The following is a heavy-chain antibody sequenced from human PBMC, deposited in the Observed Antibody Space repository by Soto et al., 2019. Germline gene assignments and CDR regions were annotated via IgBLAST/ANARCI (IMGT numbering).Heavy chain of an antibody. Sequence: NPSETLSLTCTVSGGAISSGGYYFSCIRQHPGKGLEWIGYIYYSGSTYYNPSLKSRVTISVDTSKNQFSLKLSSVTAADTAVYYCARQPFYDSSGAAFDYWGQGTLVTVSS. D-gene: IGHD3-22*01. V-gene: IGHV4-31*03. CDR1: GGAISSGGYY. CDR2: IYYSGST. J-gene: IGHJ4*02. CDR3: ARQPFYDSSGAAFDY.